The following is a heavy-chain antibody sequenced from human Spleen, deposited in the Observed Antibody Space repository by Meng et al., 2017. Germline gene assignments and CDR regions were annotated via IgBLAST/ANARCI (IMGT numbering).Heavy chain of an antibody. CDR1: GFAFSGFA. J-gene: IGHJ4*02. D-gene: IGHD1-26*01. Sequence: VGVGGGLVQTGGSLRLFCAAYGFAFSGFALRGGRQAPGKGLEWVGRIKGNTDGGTAEYAAPVTGRFTISRDDSKSTLYLQMSGLRIDDTGVYYCTWDDKAVSDYWGQGTLVTVSS. CDR3: TWDDKAVSDY. V-gene: IGHV3-15*01. CDR2: IKGNTDGGTA.